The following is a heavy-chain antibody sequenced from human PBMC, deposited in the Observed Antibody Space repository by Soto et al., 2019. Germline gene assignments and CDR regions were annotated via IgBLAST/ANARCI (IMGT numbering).Heavy chain of an antibody. D-gene: IGHD6-13*01. V-gene: IGHV1-3*01. CDR1: GYTFNSYA. CDR3: ARAPSWYNFDY. J-gene: IGHJ4*02. Sequence: ASVKVSCKASGYTFNSYAMNWVRQAPGQRLEWMGWINAGNGNTKYSQKFQGRVTITRDTSASTAYMELSSLRSEDTAVYYCARAPSWYNFDYWGQGTLVTVSS. CDR2: INAGNGNT.